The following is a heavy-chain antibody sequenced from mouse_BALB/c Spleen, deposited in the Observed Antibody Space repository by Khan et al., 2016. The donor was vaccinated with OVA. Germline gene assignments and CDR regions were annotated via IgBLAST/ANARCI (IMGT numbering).Heavy chain of an antibody. V-gene: IGHV2-6-4*01. Sequence: VELVESGPGLVAPSQSLSITCTVSGFSLSRYNIHWVRQPPGKGLEWLGMIWGGGGTDYNSPLKSRLNISKDNSKSQVFLKMNSLQTDDTAMYYCARAYYRYDGYYAMDYWGQGNSVTVSS. CDR2: IWGGGGT. J-gene: IGHJ4*01. D-gene: IGHD2-14*01. CDR3: ARAYYRYDGYYAMDY. CDR1: GFSLSRYN.